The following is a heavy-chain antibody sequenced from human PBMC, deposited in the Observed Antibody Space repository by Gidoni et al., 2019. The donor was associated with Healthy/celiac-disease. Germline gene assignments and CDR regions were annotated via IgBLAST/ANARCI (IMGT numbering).Heavy chain of an antibody. CDR1: GGSISSYY. D-gene: IGHD3-3*01. V-gene: IGHV4-59*08. CDR3: ARFLWGGNSWYFDL. Sequence: QVQLQESGPGLVKPSETLSPTCTVSGGSISSYYWSWIRQPPGKGLEWIGYIYYSGSTNYNPSLKSRVTISVDTSKNQFSLKLSSVTAADTAVYYCARFLWGGNSWYFDLWGRGTLVTVSS. CDR2: IYYSGST. J-gene: IGHJ2*01.